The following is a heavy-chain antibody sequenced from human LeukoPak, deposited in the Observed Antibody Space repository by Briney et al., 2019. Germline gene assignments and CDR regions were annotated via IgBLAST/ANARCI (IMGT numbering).Heavy chain of an antibody. J-gene: IGHJ4*02. CDR1: GYTFTAYF. D-gene: IGHD7-27*01. CDR2: INPNTGDA. V-gene: IGHV1-2*02. Sequence: ASLKVSCKASGYTFTAYFLHWVRQAPGQGPEWMGWINPNTGDAYFAQKFQGRVTMARDTSISTAYMELSSLRFDDMAVYYCARDFKTGESRYYDYWGQGTPVTVSS. CDR3: ARDFKTGESRYYDY.